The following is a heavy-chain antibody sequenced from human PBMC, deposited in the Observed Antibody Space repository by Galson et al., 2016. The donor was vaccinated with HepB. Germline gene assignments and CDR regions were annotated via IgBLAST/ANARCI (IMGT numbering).Heavy chain of an antibody. CDR1: GFTFNNYG. CDR3: VQGSTAPAV. V-gene: IGHV3-23*01. D-gene: IGHD2-2*01. Sequence: SLRLSCAASGFTFNNYGMTWVRQAPGKGLEVVASISRSGDGRDYSDSVKGRFTISRDNSKNTLSLQMNSLTADDTAIYYCVQGSTAPAVWGKGTTVTVSS. J-gene: IGHJ6*04. CDR2: ISRSGDGR.